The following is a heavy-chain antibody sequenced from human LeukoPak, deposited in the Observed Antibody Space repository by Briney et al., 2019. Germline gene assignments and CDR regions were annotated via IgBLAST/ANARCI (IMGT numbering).Heavy chain of an antibody. Sequence: ASVKVSCKASGYTFTSYYMHWVRQAPGQGLEWMGIINPSGGSTSYAQKFQGRVTMTRDTSTRTVYMELSRLRSEDTAVYYCARETRVTVVVAATRRPNAFDIWGQGTMVTVSS. CDR1: GYTFTSYY. CDR3: ARETRVTVVVAATRRPNAFDI. V-gene: IGHV1-46*01. J-gene: IGHJ3*02. CDR2: INPSGGST. D-gene: IGHD2-15*01.